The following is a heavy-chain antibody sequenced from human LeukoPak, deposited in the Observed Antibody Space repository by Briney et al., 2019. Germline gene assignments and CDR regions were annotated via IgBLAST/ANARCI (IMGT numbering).Heavy chain of an antibody. D-gene: IGHD3-9*01. Sequence: GASVKVSCKASGYTFTSYDINWVRQAPGQGLEWMGWISAYNGNTNYAQKLQGRVTMTTDTSTSTAYMELRSLRSDDTAVYYCARDQIFREIHDMVDPWGQGTLVTVSS. V-gene: IGHV1-18*01. CDR2: ISAYNGNT. CDR1: GYTFTSYD. CDR3: ARDQIFREIHDMVDP. J-gene: IGHJ5*02.